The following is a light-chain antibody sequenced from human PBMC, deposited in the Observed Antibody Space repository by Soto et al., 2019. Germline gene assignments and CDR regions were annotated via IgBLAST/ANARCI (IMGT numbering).Light chain of an antibody. CDR2: GAS. V-gene: IGKV3-20*01. CDR1: QSVSSSY. Sequence: EMVLTQSPGTLSLSPGERATLSCRASQSVSSSYLAWYQQKPGQAPRLLIYGASSRATGIPDRFSGSGSGTDFTLTISRLEPEDFAVYYCQQYGNSPTFGQGTKVDIK. J-gene: IGKJ1*01. CDR3: QQYGNSPT.